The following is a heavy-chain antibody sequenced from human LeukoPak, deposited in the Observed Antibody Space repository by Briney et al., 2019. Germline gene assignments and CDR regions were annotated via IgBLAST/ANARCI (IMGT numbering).Heavy chain of an antibody. J-gene: IGHJ5*02. CDR2: ISGSGGSK. Sequence: GGSLRLSCAASGFTFSSYAMSWVRQAPGKGLEWVSAISGSGGSKYYADSVKGRFTISRDNSKNTLYLQMNSLRAEDTAVYYCAKDPTSKYQYNWFDPWGQGTLVTVSS. CDR1: GFTFSSYA. CDR3: AKDPTSKYQYNWFDP. D-gene: IGHD6-6*01. V-gene: IGHV3-23*01.